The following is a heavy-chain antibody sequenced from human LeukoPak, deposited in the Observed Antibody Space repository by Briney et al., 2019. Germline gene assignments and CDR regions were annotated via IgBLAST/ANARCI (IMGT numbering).Heavy chain of an antibody. CDR1: GDSVSSSTAA. CDR3: TRGYSNPYYWFDP. Sequence: SQTLSLTCAISGDSVSSSTAAWNWIRQYPSRGLEWLGRTYYRSKWYNDYAVSVKGRITINPDTSKNQLSLQLKSVPPEDTAVYYCTRGYSNPYYWFDPWGQGTLVTVSS. CDR2: TYYRSKWYN. V-gene: IGHV6-1*01. J-gene: IGHJ5*02. D-gene: IGHD2-21*01.